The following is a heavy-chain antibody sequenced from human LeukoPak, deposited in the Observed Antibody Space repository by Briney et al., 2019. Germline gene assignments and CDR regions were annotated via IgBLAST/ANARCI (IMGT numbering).Heavy chain of an antibody. J-gene: IGHJ6*03. CDR3: ARVSSGSSGYPYYYYYYYMDV. CDR2: IYYGGTT. Sequence: PSETLSLTCTVSGGSISRSSYYWGWIRQPPGKGLEWIGTIYYGGTTYYNPSLKSRVTISVDTSKNQFSLKLSSVTAADTAAYYCARVSSGSSGYPYYYYYYYMDVWGKGTTVTVSS. CDR1: GGSISRSSYY. V-gene: IGHV4-39*07. D-gene: IGHD3-22*01.